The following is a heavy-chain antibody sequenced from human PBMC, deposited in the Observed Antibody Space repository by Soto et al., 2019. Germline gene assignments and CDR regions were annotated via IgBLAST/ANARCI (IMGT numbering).Heavy chain of an antibody. CDR3: ARGVGYCSGGKCNSPGCYFDY. CDR1: SGSFGSGIW. D-gene: IGHD2-15*01. Sequence: SETLSLTCTASSGSFGSGIWWSWVRQPPGKGLEWIGELHYTGNTNYNPSLKSRLTMSVDHTKNQFSPKLSSVTAADTAMYYCARGVGYCSGGKCNSPGCYFDYWGQGIQVTVSS. CDR2: LHYTGNT. V-gene: IGHV4-4*02. J-gene: IGHJ4*02.